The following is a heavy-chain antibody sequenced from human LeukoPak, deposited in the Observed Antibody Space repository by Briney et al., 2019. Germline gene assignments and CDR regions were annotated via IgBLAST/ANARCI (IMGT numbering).Heavy chain of an antibody. CDR1: GYTFTGYY. Sequence: ASVKVSCKASGYTFTGYYMHWVRQAPGQGLEWMGWINPNSGGTNYAQKFQGRVTMTRDTSISTAYMELSRLRSDDTAVYYCAGGLAVAGSPPRFDYWGQGTLVTVSS. J-gene: IGHJ4*02. CDR3: AGGLAVAGSPPRFDY. V-gene: IGHV1-2*02. D-gene: IGHD6-19*01. CDR2: INPNSGGT.